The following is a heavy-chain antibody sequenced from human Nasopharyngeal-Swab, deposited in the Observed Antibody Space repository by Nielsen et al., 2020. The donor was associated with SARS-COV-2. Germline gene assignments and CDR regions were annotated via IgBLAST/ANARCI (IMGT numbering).Heavy chain of an antibody. CDR3: AKMVAAHYYYYGMDV. Sequence: PGKGLEWVSGISWNSGSIGYADSVKGRFTISRDNAKNSLYLQMNSLRAEDTALYYCAKMVAAHYYYYGMDVWGQGTTVTVSS. CDR2: ISWNSGSI. V-gene: IGHV3-9*01. J-gene: IGHJ6*02. D-gene: IGHD2-15*01.